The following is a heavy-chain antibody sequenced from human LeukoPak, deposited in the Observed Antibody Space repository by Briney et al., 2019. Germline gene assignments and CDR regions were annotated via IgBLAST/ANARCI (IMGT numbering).Heavy chain of an antibody. Sequence: SVKVSCKASGYTFIGYSISWVRQAPGHGLEWMGWITPYNGNTNYVQNFQGRVTMTTDTTTSTAYMELRSLSSDDTAVYYCAREYGGNPGLFGYWGQGTLVTVSS. J-gene: IGHJ4*02. V-gene: IGHV1-18*01. CDR2: ITPYNGNT. CDR3: AREYGGNPGLFGY. D-gene: IGHD4-23*01. CDR1: GYTFIGYS.